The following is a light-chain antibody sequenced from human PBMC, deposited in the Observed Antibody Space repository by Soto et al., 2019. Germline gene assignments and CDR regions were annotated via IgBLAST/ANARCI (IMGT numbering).Light chain of an antibody. CDR1: SSDVGTYNL. J-gene: IGLJ1*01. V-gene: IGLV2-23*02. Sequence: QSVLTQPASVSGSLGQSITISCTGTSSDVGTYNLVSWYQQLPDKAPKLIIHEVNKRPSGVSTRFSGSKSGNTAYLTISGLQAEDDADYHCYSYAGSSTYVFGTGTKVTVL. CDR2: EVN. CDR3: YSYAGSSTYV.